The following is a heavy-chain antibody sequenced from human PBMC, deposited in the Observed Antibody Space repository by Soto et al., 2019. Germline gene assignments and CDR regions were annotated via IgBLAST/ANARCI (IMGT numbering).Heavy chain of an antibody. J-gene: IGHJ4*02. CDR2: IIPIFGTA. Sequence: GASVKVSCKASGGTFSSYAISWVRQAPGQGLEWMGGIIPIFGTANYAQKFQGRVTITADESTSTAYMELSSLRSEDTAVYYCARDSVAYYYDSSGPRGFDYWGQGTLVTVS. D-gene: IGHD3-22*01. CDR3: ARDSVAYYYDSSGPRGFDY. V-gene: IGHV1-69*13. CDR1: GGTFSSYA.